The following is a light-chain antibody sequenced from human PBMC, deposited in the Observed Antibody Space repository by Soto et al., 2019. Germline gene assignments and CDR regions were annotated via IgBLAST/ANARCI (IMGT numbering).Light chain of an antibody. CDR2: DAS. Sequence: DIHMTHSPSTVSATAAHTLNINCRASQSISSWLAWYQHKPGKAPKLLIYDASNLDSGVPSRFSGSGSGTEFSLTISNLQPDDCATYYCQQYENYWTFGQGTKVDIK. CDR1: QSISSW. V-gene: IGKV1-5*01. J-gene: IGKJ1*01. CDR3: QQYENYWT.